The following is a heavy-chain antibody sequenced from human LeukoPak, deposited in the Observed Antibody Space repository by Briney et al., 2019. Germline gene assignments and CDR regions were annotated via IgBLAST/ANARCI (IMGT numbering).Heavy chain of an antibody. J-gene: IGHJ4*02. D-gene: IGHD1-26*01. CDR1: GGSISSGDYY. Sequence: PSETLSLTCTVSGGSISSGDYYWSWIRQPPGKGLEWIGYIYYSGSTYYNPSLKSRVTISVDTSKNQSSLKLSSVTAADTAVYYCARDPIVGATHGDYWGQGTLVTVSS. CDR3: ARDPIVGATHGDY. CDR2: IYYSGST. V-gene: IGHV4-30-4*08.